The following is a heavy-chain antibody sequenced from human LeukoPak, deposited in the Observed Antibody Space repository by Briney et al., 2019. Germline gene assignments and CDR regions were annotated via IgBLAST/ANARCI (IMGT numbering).Heavy chain of an antibody. CDR3: EGSSYNSYYYYMDV. Sequence: SETLSLTCSVSGGSFSGYHWRWIRQPPGKGLGWIGEIIHSGSTNYNPSLKSRVTISVDASKNQFSLKLSSVTAADTAIYYCEGSSYNSYYYYMDVWGKGTTVTVSS. V-gene: IGHV4-34*12. J-gene: IGHJ6*03. CDR1: GGSFSGYH. D-gene: IGHD2-2*01. CDR2: IIHSGST.